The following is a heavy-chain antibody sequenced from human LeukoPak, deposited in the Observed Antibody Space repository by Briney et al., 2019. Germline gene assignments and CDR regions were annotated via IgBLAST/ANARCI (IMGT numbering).Heavy chain of an antibody. D-gene: IGHD6-19*01. CDR3: AREALQWLVTGHYFDY. V-gene: IGHV3-7*01. J-gene: IGHJ4*02. Sequence: PGGSLRLSCAASGFTFSTSWMSWVRQAPGKGLEWVANIKQDGSENYYVDSVKGRFTISRDNAKNSLYLQMNSLRAEDTAVYYYAREALQWLVTGHYFDYWGQGTLVTVSS. CDR2: IKQDGSEN. CDR1: GFTFSTSW.